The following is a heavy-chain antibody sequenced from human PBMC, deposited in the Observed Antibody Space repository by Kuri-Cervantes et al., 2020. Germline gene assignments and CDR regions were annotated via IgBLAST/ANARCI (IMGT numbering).Heavy chain of an antibody. V-gene: IGHV3-74*01. Sequence: ETLSLTCAASGFTFSSYWMHWVRQAPGKGLVWVSRINSDGSSTSYADSVKGRFTISRDNAKNTLYLQMNSLRAEDTAVYYCARGMGYCSSTSCPPYYYYMDVWGKGTTVTVSS. CDR3: ARGMGYCSSTSCPPYYYYMDV. J-gene: IGHJ6*03. D-gene: IGHD2-2*01. CDR1: GFTFSSYW. CDR2: INSDGSST.